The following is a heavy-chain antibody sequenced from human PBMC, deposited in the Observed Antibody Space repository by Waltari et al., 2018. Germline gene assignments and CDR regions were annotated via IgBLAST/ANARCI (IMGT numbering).Heavy chain of an antibody. CDR3: ASEGRGYCSGGSCYRDYYYGMDV. D-gene: IGHD2-15*01. J-gene: IGHJ6*02. V-gene: IGHV3-21*02. CDR2: IMSSSSYI. CDR1: GFPVSTYS. Sequence: EVQLVESGGGLIQPGGSLRLSCAGSGFPVSTYSMSWVGQEPGRGLGWVSFIMSSSSYIYYADSVKVRFTISRDNAKNSLYLQMNSLRAEDTAVYYCASEGRGYCSGGSCYRDYYYGMDVWGQGP.